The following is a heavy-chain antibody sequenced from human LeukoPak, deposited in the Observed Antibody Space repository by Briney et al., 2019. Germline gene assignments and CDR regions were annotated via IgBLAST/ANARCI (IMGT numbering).Heavy chain of an antibody. Sequence: GRSLRLSCAASGFTFSSYAMHWVRQAPGKGLEWVAVISYDGSNKYYADSVKGRFTISRDNSKNTLYLQTNSLRAEDTAVYYCAREGQEYSSGWLSGYFDLWGRGTLVTVSS. CDR2: ISYDGSNK. D-gene: IGHD6-19*01. CDR1: GFTFSSYA. J-gene: IGHJ2*01. CDR3: AREGQEYSSGWLSGYFDL. V-gene: IGHV3-30-3*01.